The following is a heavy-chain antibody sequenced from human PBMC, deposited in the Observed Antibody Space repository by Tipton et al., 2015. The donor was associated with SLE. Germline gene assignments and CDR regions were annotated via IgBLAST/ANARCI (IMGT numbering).Heavy chain of an antibody. J-gene: IGHJ3*02. CDR3: ARDGKRPGGSAFDT. Sequence: TLSLTCTVSGGSISSYYWSWIRQPPGKGLEWIGSISHCGSTYYNPSLKSRVTISVDTSKNQFSLDLTSVTAADTAVYYCARDGKRPGGSAFDTWGQGTMVTVSA. V-gene: IGHV4-38-2*02. CDR1: GGSISSYY. D-gene: IGHD3-16*01. CDR2: ISHCGST.